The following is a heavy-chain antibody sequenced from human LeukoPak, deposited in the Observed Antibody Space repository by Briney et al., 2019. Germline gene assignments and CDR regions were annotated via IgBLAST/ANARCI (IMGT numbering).Heavy chain of an antibody. V-gene: IGHV3-11*04. D-gene: IGHD2-21*02. Sequence: PGGSLRLSCAASGFTFSDYYMSWLRQAPGKGLEWISYIGFSGSTMYYADSVKGRFTISRDNAKNSLYLQMGSLRADDTAVYYCARFRANIVVVTAHIEHWGLGTLVTVSS. CDR1: GFTFSDYY. CDR3: ARFRANIVVVTAHIEH. J-gene: IGHJ1*01. CDR2: IGFSGSTM.